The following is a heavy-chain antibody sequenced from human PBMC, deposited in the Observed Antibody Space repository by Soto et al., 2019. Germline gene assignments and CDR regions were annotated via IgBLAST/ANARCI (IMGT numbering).Heavy chain of an antibody. CDR1: GGTISSGDYY. CDR2: IYYSGST. D-gene: IGHD3-3*01. V-gene: IGHV4-30-4*01. Sequence: SETLSLTCTVSGGTISSGDYYWSWIRQPPGKGLEWIGYIYYSGSTYYNPSLKSRVTISVDTSKNQFSLKLSSVTAADTAVYYCARDRRITIFGVVKYYGMDVWGQGTTVTVSS. J-gene: IGHJ6*02. CDR3: ARDRRITIFGVVKYYGMDV.